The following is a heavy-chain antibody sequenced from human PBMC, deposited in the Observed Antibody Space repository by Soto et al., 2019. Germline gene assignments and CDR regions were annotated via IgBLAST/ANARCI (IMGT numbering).Heavy chain of an antibody. J-gene: IGHJ6*02. CDR1: GFTFGDYA. Sequence: GGSLRLSCAASGFTFGDYAMTWVRQAPGKGLEWVSTISDSGASTYYADSVKGRFTISRDNSKNTLSLQMNSLRADDTAIYYCAKGIFGVVSVPFYTYFYGGLDVWGQGTTVTVSS. D-gene: IGHD3-3*01. CDR2: ISDSGAST. V-gene: IGHV3-23*01. CDR3: AKGIFGVVSVPFYTYFYGGLDV.